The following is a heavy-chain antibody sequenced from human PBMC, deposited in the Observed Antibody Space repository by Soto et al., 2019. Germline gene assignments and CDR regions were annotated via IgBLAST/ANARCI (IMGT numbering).Heavy chain of an antibody. V-gene: IGHV3-30*18. CDR1: GFTCSSYG. J-gene: IGHJ6*02. CDR2: ISYDGSNK. CDR3: AKDHDTIFGVVTTYYYYGMDV. D-gene: IGHD3-3*01. Sequence: WWSLRLSCAASGFTCSSYGMHWVRQAPGKGLEWVAVISYDGSNKYYADSVKGRFTISRDNSKNTLYLQMNGLRAEDTAVYYCAKDHDTIFGVVTTYYYYGMDVWGQGTTVTVSS.